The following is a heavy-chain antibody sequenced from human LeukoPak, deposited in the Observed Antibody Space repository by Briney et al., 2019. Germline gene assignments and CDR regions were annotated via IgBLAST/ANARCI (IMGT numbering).Heavy chain of an antibody. D-gene: IGHD3-22*01. CDR2: INPSGGST. V-gene: IGHV1-46*01. Sequence: ASVKVSCKASGYTFTSYYMHWVRQAPGQGLEWMGIINPSGGSTSYAQKFQGRVTMTRDMSTSTDYMELSSLRSEDTAVYYCARELTTMIVVDLPGDYWGQGTLVTVSS. CDR3: ARELTTMIVVDLPGDY. CDR1: GYTFTSYY. J-gene: IGHJ4*02.